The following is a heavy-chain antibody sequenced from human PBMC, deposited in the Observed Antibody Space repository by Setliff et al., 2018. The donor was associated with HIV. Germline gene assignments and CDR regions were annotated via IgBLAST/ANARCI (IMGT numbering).Heavy chain of an antibody. J-gene: IGHJ6*03. V-gene: IGHV4-59*12. Sequence: PSETLSLTCTVSGGSISTYYWSWIRQPPGKGLEWMGNIYYSGSTNYNPSLKSRVTISVDTSKNQFSLKLRSVTATDTAVYYCARDDRCSGDTCYYYMDVWGKGTTVTVSS. CDR2: IYYSGST. CDR3: ARDDRCSGDTCYYYMDV. D-gene: IGHD2-15*01. CDR1: GGSISTYY.